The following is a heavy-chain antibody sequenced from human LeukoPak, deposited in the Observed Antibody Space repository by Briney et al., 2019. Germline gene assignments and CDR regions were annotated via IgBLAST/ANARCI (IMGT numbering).Heavy chain of an antibody. CDR3: AREKMVLSGTNLYYFDY. D-gene: IGHD4/OR15-4a*01. CDR1: GYTFTSYG. CDR2: INANDGGT. Sequence: ASVKVSCKASGYTFTSYGISWVRQAPGQGLEWMGRINANDGGTQYAQHFQGRVTVTRDTSINTAYMELSSLTSDDTALFYCAREKMVLSGTNLYYFDYWGQGTLVTVSS. V-gene: IGHV1-2*06. J-gene: IGHJ4*02.